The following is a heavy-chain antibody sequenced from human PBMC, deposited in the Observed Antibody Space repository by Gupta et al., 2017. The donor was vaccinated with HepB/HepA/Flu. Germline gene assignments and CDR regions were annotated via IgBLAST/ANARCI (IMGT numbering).Heavy chain of an antibody. D-gene: IGHD3-16*01. Sequence: EVQLLESGGGLVQPGGSLRLSRAASGFVFGSYGMSWVRQAPGKGLEWVSGISGSGGSTDYADSVKGRFTISRDNSKNTLHLEMNSLRAEDTALYYCARPPTLTTFGYWGQGTLVTVSP. V-gene: IGHV3-23*01. CDR3: ARPPTLTTFGY. CDR2: ISGSGGST. CDR1: GFVFGSYG. J-gene: IGHJ4*02.